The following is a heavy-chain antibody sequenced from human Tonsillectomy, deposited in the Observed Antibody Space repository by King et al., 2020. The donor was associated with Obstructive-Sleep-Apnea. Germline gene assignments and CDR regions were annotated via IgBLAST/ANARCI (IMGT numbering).Heavy chain of an antibody. D-gene: IGHD2-21*01. CDR1: GFRVPNAW. J-gene: IGHJ1*01. V-gene: IGHV3-15*01. CDR2: MQSKTDGGTT. CDR3: TTQITDVVMPEYCQH. Sequence: GGGGGRPGGSLRLSCAASGFRVPNAWMNWVRQAPGKGREWVCRMQSKTDGGTTDFAAPVNGRFTISRHAAKNTVCLQMNSLKTEDTAVYYCTTQITDVVMPEYCQHWGQGTLVTVSS.